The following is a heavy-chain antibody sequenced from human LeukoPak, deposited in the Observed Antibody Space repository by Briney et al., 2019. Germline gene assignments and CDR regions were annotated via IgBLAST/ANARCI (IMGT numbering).Heavy chain of an antibody. V-gene: IGHV3-49*04. D-gene: IGHD1-1*01. CDR3: ARGPIQLWIHNAMDV. CDR2: IRSKAYRGTT. Sequence: GGSLRLSCTGSGFTFGDHAMTWVRQAPGKGLEWVGFIRSKAYRGTTEYAASVKGRFTISRDDSASIAYLQMNSLKTEDTAVYYCARGPIQLWIHNAMDVWGQGTTVTVSS. CDR1: GFTFGDHA. J-gene: IGHJ6*02.